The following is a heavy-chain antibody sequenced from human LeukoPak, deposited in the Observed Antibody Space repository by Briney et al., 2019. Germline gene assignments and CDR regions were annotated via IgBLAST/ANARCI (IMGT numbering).Heavy chain of an antibody. CDR1: GFTFSTYG. V-gene: IGHV3-30*03. J-gene: IGHJ5*02. CDR3: ARKRYSSGLGWFDP. Sequence: GGSLRLSCAASGFTFSTYGMVWVRQAPGKGLEWVAFMSNDGTNKYYADSVKGRFTISRDNSKNTLYLQMNSLRAEDTAMYYCARKRYSSGLGWFDPWGQGTLVTVSS. D-gene: IGHD6-19*01. CDR2: MSNDGTNK.